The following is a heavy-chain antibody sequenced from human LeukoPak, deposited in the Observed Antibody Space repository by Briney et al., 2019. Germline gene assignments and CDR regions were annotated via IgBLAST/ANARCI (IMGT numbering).Heavy chain of an antibody. D-gene: IGHD6-19*01. CDR3: ARDARIAVAGRNDY. J-gene: IGHJ4*02. CDR1: GGSISSGSYY. Sequence: SETLSLTCTVSGGSISSGSYYWSWIRQPPGKGLEWIGYIYHSGSTYYNPSLKSRVTISVDRSKNQFSLKLSSVTAADAAVYYCARDARIAVAGRNDYWGQGTLVTVSS. V-gene: IGHV4-30-2*01. CDR2: IYHSGST.